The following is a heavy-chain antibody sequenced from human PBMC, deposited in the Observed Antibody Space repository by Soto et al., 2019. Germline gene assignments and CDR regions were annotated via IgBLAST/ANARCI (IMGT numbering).Heavy chain of an antibody. J-gene: IGHJ6*03. CDR3: ARGRRFCSGGSCKNLNYYYYMDV. Sequence: TLSLTCTVSGGSISSNSYFWGWIRPPPGKGLEWIGRLYYSGSTNYNPSFRSRVTISVDTSKNQFSLKLSSVTAADTAVYYCARGRRFCSGGSCKNLNYYYYMDVLGKGTTVTVSS. V-gene: IGHV4-39*07. D-gene: IGHD2-15*01. CDR2: LYYSGST. CDR1: GGSISSNSYF.